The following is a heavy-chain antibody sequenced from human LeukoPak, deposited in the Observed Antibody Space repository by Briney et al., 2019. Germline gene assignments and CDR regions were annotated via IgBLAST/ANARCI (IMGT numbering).Heavy chain of an antibody. D-gene: IGHD3-9*01. CDR2: INYNGAIT. CDR1: GFTFVDYG. V-gene: IGHV3-20*04. J-gene: IGHJ4*02. CDR3: AKSFDWLLGYFDY. Sequence: GGSLRLSCAPSGFTFVDYGLSWVRRAPGKGLEWLCAINYNGAITDYADSVKGRFTISRDNAKNSLYLQMNSLRAEDTALYYCAKSFDWLLGYFDYWGQGTLVTVSS.